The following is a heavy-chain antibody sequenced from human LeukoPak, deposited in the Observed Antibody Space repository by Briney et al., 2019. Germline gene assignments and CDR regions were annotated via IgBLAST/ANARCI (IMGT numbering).Heavy chain of an antibody. CDR1: GFTFSSYA. Sequence: GGSLRLSCAASGFTFSSYAMSWVRQAPGKGLEWVSAISGSGGSTYYADSVKGRFTISRDYSKNTLYLQMNSLRAEDTAVYYCAKVEAARPGGHLVGWGQRTLVTVSS. D-gene: IGHD6-6*01. V-gene: IGHV3-23*01. J-gene: IGHJ4*02. CDR2: ISGSGGST. CDR3: AKVEAARPGGHLVG.